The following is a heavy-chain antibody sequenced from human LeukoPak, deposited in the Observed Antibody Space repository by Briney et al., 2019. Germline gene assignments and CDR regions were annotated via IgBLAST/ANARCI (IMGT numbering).Heavy chain of an antibody. CDR1: GGSISSGDYY. CDR2: IYYSGST. J-gene: IGHJ4*02. V-gene: IGHV4-30-4*08. D-gene: IGHD3-3*01. Sequence: SQTLSLTCTVSGGSISSGDYYWSWIRQPPGTGLEWIGYIYYSGSTYYNPSLKSRVTISVDTSKNQFSLKLSSVTAADTAVYYCARTRYYDFWSGYSDYWGQGTLVTVSS. CDR3: ARTRYYDFWSGYSDY.